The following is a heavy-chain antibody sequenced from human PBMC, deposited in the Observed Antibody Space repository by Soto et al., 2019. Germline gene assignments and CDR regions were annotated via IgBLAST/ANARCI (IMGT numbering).Heavy chain of an antibody. V-gene: IGHV4-30-4*01. CDR1: GGSISSGDYY. D-gene: IGHD2-2*01. CDR2: IYYSGST. J-gene: IGHJ5*02. CDR3: AREVAGYCSSTSRSRALSNWFDP. Sequence: SETLSLTCTVSGGSISSGDYYWSWIRQPPGKGLEWIGYIYYSGSTYYNPSLKSRVTISVDTSKNQFSLKLSSVTAADTAVYYCAREVAGYCSSTSRSRALSNWFDPWGQGTLVTVSS.